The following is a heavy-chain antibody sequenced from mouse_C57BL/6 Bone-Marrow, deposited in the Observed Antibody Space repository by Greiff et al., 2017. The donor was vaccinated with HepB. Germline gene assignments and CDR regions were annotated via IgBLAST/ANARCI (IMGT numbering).Heavy chain of an antibody. J-gene: IGHJ4*01. D-gene: IGHD1-1*01. CDR2: IYPGDGDT. CDR1: GYAFSSSW. Sequence: QVQLQQSGPELVKPGASVKISCKASGYAFSSSWMNWVKQRHGKGLEWIGRIYPGDGDTNYNGKFKGKATLTADKSSSTAYMQLSSLSSEDSAVYFCAIYYYGSRGDYYAMDYWGQGTSVTVSS. V-gene: IGHV1-82*01. CDR3: AIYYYGSRGDYYAMDY.